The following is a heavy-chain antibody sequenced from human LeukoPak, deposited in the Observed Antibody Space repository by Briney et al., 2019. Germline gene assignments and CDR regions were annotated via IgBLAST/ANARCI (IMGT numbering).Heavy chain of an antibody. CDR1: GXRFSTYW. Sequence: GGSLRLSCAASGXRFSTYWMSWVRQAPGKGLEWVANIKEDGSEKYYVDPVKGRFTISRDNAKNSLYLQMNSLRADDTAVYHCARGGSYYANWGQGTLVTVSS. V-gene: IGHV3-7*04. CDR3: ARGGSYYAN. J-gene: IGHJ4*02. CDR2: IKEDGSEK. D-gene: IGHD3-10*01.